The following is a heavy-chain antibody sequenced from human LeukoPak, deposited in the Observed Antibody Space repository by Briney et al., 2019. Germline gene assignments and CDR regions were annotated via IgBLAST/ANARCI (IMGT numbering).Heavy chain of an antibody. D-gene: IGHD2-15*01. V-gene: IGHV3-23*01. CDR2: ISGSGGST. Sequence: PGGSLRLSCAASGFTFSSYAMSWVRQATGKGLEWVSAISGSGGSTYYADSVKGRFTISRDNSKNTLYLQMNSLRAEDTAVYYCAKESFDCSGGSCYGRFDYWGQGTLVTVSS. CDR3: AKESFDCSGGSCYGRFDY. CDR1: GFTFSSYA. J-gene: IGHJ4*02.